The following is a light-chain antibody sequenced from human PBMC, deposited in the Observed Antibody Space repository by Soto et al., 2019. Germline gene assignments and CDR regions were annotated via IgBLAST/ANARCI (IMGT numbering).Light chain of an antibody. Sequence: EIVLTKSPGALYLSPGERVTLLCRAGQYLSTSYLAWYQQRPGQAPRLLIYGTSNRAPGIPDRFIGSGSRTDFNLTISRLEPEDCAVYYCLLSAGSPKTFRQGTKLEIK. CDR2: GTS. V-gene: IGKV3-20*01. J-gene: IGKJ2*01. CDR3: LLSAGSPKT. CDR1: QYLSTSY.